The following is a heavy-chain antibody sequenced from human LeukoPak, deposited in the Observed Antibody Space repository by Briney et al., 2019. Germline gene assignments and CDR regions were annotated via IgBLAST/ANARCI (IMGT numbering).Heavy chain of an antibody. V-gene: IGHV1-18*01. CDR2: ISAYNGNT. CDR3: ARIVTMVRGAQGIADY. D-gene: IGHD3-10*01. J-gene: IGHJ4*02. Sequence: GASVKVSCKASGYTFTSYDINWVRQAPGQGLEWMGWISAYNGNTNYAQKLQGRVTMTTDTSTSTAYMELRSLRSDDTAVYYCARIVTMVRGAQGIADYWGQGTLVTVSS. CDR1: GYTFTSYD.